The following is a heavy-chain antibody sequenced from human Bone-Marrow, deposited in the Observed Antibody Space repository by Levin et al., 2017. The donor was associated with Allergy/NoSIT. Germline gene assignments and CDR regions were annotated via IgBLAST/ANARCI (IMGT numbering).Heavy chain of an antibody. CDR1: GGSISSSSYY. CDR2: IYYSGST. CDR3: ARCYIVVVPAAIPYQYNWFDP. J-gene: IGHJ5*02. V-gene: IGHV4-39*01. Sequence: SETLSLTCTVSGGSISSSSYYWGWIRQPPGKGLEWIGSIYYSGSTYYNPSLKSRVTISVDTSKNQFSLKLSSVTAADTAVYYCARCYIVVVPAAIPYQYNWFDPWGQGTLVTVSS. D-gene: IGHD2-2*02.